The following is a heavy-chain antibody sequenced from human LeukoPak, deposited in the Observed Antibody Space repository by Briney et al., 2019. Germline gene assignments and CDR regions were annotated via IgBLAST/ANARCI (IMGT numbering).Heavy chain of an antibody. Sequence: IPSETLSLTCTVSGGSISSSSYYWGWIRQPPGKGLEWIGSIYYSGSTYYNPSLKSRVTISVDTSKNQFSLKLSSVTAADTAVYYCARGGGCTNGVCRPPGWFDPWGQGTLVTVSS. J-gene: IGHJ5*02. CDR3: ARGGGCTNGVCRPPGWFDP. V-gene: IGHV4-39*07. D-gene: IGHD2-8*01. CDR2: IYYSGST. CDR1: GGSISSSSYY.